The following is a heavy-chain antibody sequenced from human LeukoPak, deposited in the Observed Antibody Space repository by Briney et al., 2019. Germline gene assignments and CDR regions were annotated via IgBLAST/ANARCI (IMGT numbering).Heavy chain of an antibody. J-gene: IGHJ4*02. CDR2: ISSSSSYI. CDR1: GFTVSSYS. V-gene: IGHV3-21*04. CDR3: AKVSYNVAYCGGDCYTASFYDY. D-gene: IGHD2-21*02. Sequence: GGSLRLSCAASGFTVSSYSMNWVRQAPGKGLEWDSSISSSSSYIYYADSVKGRFTISRDNSKNTLYLQMNSLRAEDTAVYYCAKVSYNVAYCGGDCYTASFYDYWGQGTLVTVSS.